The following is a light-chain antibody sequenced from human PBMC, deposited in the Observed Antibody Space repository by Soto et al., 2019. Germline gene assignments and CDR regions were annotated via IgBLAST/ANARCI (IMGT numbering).Light chain of an antibody. CDR3: QQYYSTPYT. J-gene: IGKJ2*01. V-gene: IGKV4-1*01. Sequence: DTVMTQSPDSLAVSLGERATINCKSSQSVLYSSNNKNYLAWFQQKPGQPPKRLIYWASTRESGVPDRFSGSGSGTDFTLTISSLQAEDVAVYYCQQYYSTPYTFGQGTKLEIK. CDR2: WAS. CDR1: QSVLYSSNNKNY.